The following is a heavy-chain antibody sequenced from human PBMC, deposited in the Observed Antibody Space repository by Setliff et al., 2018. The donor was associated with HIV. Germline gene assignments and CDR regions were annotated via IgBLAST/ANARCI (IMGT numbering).Heavy chain of an antibody. D-gene: IGHD2-21*02. Sequence: ASVKVSCKASGGTISSYTITWVRQAPGQGLEWMGWISGYSGHTNYAQKLQGRVTMTTDTSTSTAYMELRSLRSDDTAVYYCAGGDLDYWGQGTLVTVSS. CDR2: ISGYSGHT. CDR3: AGGDLDY. V-gene: IGHV1-18*04. J-gene: IGHJ4*02. CDR1: GGTISSYT.